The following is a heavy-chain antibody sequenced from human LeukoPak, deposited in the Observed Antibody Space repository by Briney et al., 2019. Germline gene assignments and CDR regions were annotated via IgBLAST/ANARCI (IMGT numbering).Heavy chain of an antibody. J-gene: IGHJ4*02. D-gene: IGHD3-16*01. CDR3: ARGLSYDYVWGSYLTYYFDY. CDR2: IYYSGST. Sequence: SETLSLTCTVSGGSISSYYWSWIRQPPGKGLEWIGYIYYSGSTNYNPSLKSRVTISVDTSKNQFSLKLSSVTAADTAVYYCARGLSYDYVWGSYLTYYFDYWGQGTLVTVSS. CDR1: GGSISSYY. V-gene: IGHV4-59*12.